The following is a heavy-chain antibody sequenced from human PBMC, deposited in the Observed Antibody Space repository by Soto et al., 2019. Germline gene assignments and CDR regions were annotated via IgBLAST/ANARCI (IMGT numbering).Heavy chain of an antibody. CDR1: GFTLSDHY. Sequence: QPGGSLRLSCAGSGFTLSDHYIDWVRQAPGKGLEWVGRSRDKPQGYSTAYAASVKGRFTTSRDESKNSAYLQMNSLKTEDTAVYYCARDGPSYYDFWRGYPNWFDPWGQGTLVTVSS. CDR2: SRDKPQGYST. V-gene: IGHV3-72*01. D-gene: IGHD3-3*01. J-gene: IGHJ5*02. CDR3: ARDGPSYYDFWRGYPNWFDP.